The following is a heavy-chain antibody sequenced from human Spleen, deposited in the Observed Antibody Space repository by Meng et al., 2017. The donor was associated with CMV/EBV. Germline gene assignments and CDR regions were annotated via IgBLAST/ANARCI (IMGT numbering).Heavy chain of an antibody. CDR1: GGSITTTKW. CDR2: IDHSGNS. J-gene: IGHJ5*02. Sequence: SGGSITTTKWWTWVRQPPGKGLEWVGEIDHSGNSNSNPSLKSRLTLSLDTSQNHLSLRMTSVTAEDTAIYYCARVREHTSFRHSWFDPWGQGTLVTVSS. V-gene: IGHV4/OR15-8*02. D-gene: IGHD1/OR15-1a*01. CDR3: ARVREHTSFRHSWFDP.